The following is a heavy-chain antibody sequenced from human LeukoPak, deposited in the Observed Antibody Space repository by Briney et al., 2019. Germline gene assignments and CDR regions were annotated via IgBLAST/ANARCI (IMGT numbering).Heavy chain of an antibody. D-gene: IGHD6-6*01. CDR1: GFTFSSYA. Sequence: GGSLRLSCAASGFTFSSYAMSWVRQAPGKGLEWVSAISVSGGSTYYAASVKGRFTISRDNSKNTLSLQMNSLRAEDTAVYHCAKGIEQFVLEDAFDIWGQGTMVTVSS. J-gene: IGHJ3*02. CDR2: ISVSGGST. CDR3: AKGIEQFVLEDAFDI. V-gene: IGHV3-23*01.